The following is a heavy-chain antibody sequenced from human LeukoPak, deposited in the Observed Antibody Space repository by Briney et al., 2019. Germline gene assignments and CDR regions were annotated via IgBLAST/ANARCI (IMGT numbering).Heavy chain of an antibody. CDR3: ARGRGYSYALDY. CDR1: GFTFSSYS. J-gene: IGHJ4*02. Sequence: PGGSLRLSCAASGFTFSSYSMNWVRQAPGKGLEWVSSISSSSSYIYYADSVKGRFTISRDNAKNSLYLQMNSLRAEDTAVCYCARGRGYSYALDYWGQGTLVTVSS. D-gene: IGHD5-18*01. V-gene: IGHV3-21*01. CDR2: ISSSSSYI.